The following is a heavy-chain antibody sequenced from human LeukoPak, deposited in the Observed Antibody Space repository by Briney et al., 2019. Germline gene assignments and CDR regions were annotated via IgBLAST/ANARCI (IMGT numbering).Heavy chain of an antibody. CDR3: ARGVNYDSGSYYDY. D-gene: IGHD3-10*01. CDR2: IYYSDNT. Sequence: SETLSLTCTVSGGSINSYVGSWIRQPPGKGLEWIGYIYYSDNTNYNPSLKSRVTISVETSKNQFSLKLTSVTAADTAVYYCARGVNYDSGSYYDYWGPGNPVNVSS. J-gene: IGHJ4*03. CDR1: GGSINSYV. V-gene: IGHV4-59*01.